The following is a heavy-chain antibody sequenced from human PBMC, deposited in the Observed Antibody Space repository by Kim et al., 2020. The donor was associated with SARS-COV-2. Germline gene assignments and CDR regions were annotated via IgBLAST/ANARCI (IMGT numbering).Heavy chain of an antibody. J-gene: IGHJ5*02. D-gene: IGHD6-13*01. CDR3: ARGWGQQLAPYNWFDP. CDR2: IIPIFGTA. V-gene: IGHV1-69*13. CDR1: GGTFSSYA. Sequence: SVKVSCKASGGTFSSYAISWVRQAPGQGLEWMGGIIPIFGTANYAQKFQGRVTITADESTSTAYMELSSLRSEDTAVYYCARGWGQQLAPYNWFDPWGQGTLVTVSS.